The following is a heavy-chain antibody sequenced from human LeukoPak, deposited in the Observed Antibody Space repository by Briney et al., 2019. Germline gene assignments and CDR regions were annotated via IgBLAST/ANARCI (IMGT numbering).Heavy chain of an antibody. V-gene: IGHV3-66*01. J-gene: IGHJ6*02. D-gene: IGHD3-22*01. CDR2: IYSGGST. Sequence: GGSLRLSCAASGFTASSNYMSWVRQAPGKGLEWVSVIYSGGSTYYADSVKGRFTISRDNSKNTLYLQMNSLRAEDTAVYYCARDPLLSYDSIAYGMDVWGQGTTVTVSS. CDR1: GFTASSNY. CDR3: ARDPLLSYDSIAYGMDV.